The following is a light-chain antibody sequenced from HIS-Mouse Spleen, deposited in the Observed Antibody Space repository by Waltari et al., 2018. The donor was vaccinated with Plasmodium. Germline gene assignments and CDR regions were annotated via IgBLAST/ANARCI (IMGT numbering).Light chain of an antibody. CDR2: KAA. CDR1: QSISSW. J-gene: IGKJ1*01. V-gene: IGKV1-5*03. Sequence: DIQMTQSPSTLSAAVGDRVTITFRASQSISSWLAWYQQKPGKAPKLLIYKAASLQSGVPSSFSGRGSGTEFTLTISGLQPDDFATYYCQQYHSYWTFGQGTKVEI. CDR3: QQYHSYWT.